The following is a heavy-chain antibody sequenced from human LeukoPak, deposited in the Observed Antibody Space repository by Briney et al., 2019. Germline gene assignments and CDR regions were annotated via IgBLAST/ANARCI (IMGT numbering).Heavy chain of an antibody. CDR1: GGSISSSSYY. Sequence: SETLSLTRTVSGGSISSSSYYWGWIRQPPGKGLEWIGSIYYSGSTYYNPSLKSRVTISVDTSKNQFSLKLSSVTAADTAVYYCARARDYDSSGYYPTPYYFDYWGQGTLVTVSS. D-gene: IGHD3-22*01. V-gene: IGHV4-39*01. CDR2: IYYSGST. J-gene: IGHJ4*02. CDR3: ARARDYDSSGYYPTPYYFDY.